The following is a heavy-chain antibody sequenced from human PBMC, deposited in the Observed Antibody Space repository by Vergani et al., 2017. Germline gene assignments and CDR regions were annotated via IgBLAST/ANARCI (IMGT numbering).Heavy chain of an antibody. CDR3: ARGAHLGMDV. V-gene: IGHV4-59*01. CDR2: IYYSGST. Sequence: QVQLQESGPGLVKPSETLSLTCTVSGGPISSYYWSWIRQPPGKGLEWIGYIYYSGSTNYNPSLKGRVTISVDTSKNQFSLKLSSVTAADTAVYYCARGAHLGMDVWGKGTTVTVSS. CDR1: GGPISSYY. J-gene: IGHJ6*04.